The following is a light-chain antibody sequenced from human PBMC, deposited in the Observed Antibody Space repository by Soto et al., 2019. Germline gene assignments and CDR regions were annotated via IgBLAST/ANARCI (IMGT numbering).Light chain of an antibody. CDR1: SRDIGAYKF. J-gene: IGLJ2*01. Sequence: QSALTQPPSASGSPGQSVAISCTGTSRDIGAYKFVSWYQQHPGKAPKLIIYEVSRRPSGVPDRFSGSKSGNTASLTVSGLLAEDEADYYCSLYSGTNSVVFGGGTKVTVL. CDR3: SLYSGTNSVV. V-gene: IGLV2-8*01. CDR2: EVS.